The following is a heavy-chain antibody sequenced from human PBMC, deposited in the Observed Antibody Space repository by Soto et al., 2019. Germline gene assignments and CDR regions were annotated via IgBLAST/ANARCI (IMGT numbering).Heavy chain of an antibody. Sequence: SETLSLTCTVSGISITSSYWNWFRQSPGKGLEWIGQISDRGDINYNPPLESRGAISTDTDKNQVSLTLTAVNAADTAVYFCARGRHWFGPWGQGNMVTVYS. J-gene: IGHJ5*02. CDR2: ISDRGDI. V-gene: IGHV4-59*08. CDR1: GISITSSY. CDR3: ARGRHWFGP.